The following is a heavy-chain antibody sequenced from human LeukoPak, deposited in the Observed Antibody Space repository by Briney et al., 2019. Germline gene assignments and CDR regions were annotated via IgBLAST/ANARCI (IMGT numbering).Heavy chain of an antibody. V-gene: IGHV1-2*02. CDR3: ARPDYDYIWGSYRI. CDR1: GYTFTGYY. CDR2: INPNSGGT. D-gene: IGHD3-16*02. Sequence: ASVKVSCKASGYTFTGYYIHWVRQAPGQGLEWMGWINPNSGGTNYAQKFQGRVTMTRDTSISTAYMELSGLRSDDTAVYYCARPDYDYIWGSYRIWGQGTLVTVSS. J-gene: IGHJ4*02.